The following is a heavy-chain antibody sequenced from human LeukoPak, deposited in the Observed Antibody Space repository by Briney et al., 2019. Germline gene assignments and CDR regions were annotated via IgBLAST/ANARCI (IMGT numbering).Heavy chain of an antibody. CDR1: GGSINDYY. Sequence: SETLSLTCTVSGGSINDYYWNWLRQPPGKGLEWIGFIYYRGTTNNNPSLKSRLTTSIDTSKKQFSLNLSSVTAADPAVYYCAGVFSGRRPFELWGQGTLVTVSS. CDR3: AGVFSGRRPFEL. J-gene: IGHJ4*02. V-gene: IGHV4-59*03. D-gene: IGHD3-10*01. CDR2: IYYRGTT.